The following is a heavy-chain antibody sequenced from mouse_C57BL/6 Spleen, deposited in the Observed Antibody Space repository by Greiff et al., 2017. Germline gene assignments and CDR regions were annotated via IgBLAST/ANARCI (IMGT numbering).Heavy chain of an antibody. V-gene: IGHV5-6*01. CDR1: RFTFSSYG. Sequence: EVKLMESGGDLVKPGGSLKLSCAASRFTFSSYGMSWVRQTPDKRLEWVATISSGGSYTYYPDSVKGRFTISRDNAKNTLYLQMSSLKSEDTAMYYCARHNYDCFDYWGQGTTLTVSS. D-gene: IGHD2-4*01. CDR3: ARHNYDCFDY. J-gene: IGHJ2*01. CDR2: ISSGGSYT.